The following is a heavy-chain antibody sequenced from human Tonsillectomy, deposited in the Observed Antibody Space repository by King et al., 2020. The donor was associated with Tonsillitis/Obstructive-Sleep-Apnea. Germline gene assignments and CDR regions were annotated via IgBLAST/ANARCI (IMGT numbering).Heavy chain of an antibody. Sequence: QVQLVQSGAEVKKPGSSVNVSCKASGGTFSTYAITWVRQAPGQGLEWMGGIIPIFDTANYAQKFQGRVTITADESTSTAYMELSSLRSEDTAVYYCARNYYDGTGYYGWYFDYWGQGTLVTVSS. D-gene: IGHD3-22*01. CDR3: ARNYYDGTGYYGWYFDY. J-gene: IGHJ4*02. V-gene: IGHV1-69*01. CDR2: IIPIFDTA. CDR1: GGTFSTYA.